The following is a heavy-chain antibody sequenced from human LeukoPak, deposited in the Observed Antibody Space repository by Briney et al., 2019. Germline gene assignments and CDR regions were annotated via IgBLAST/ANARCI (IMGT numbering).Heavy chain of an antibody. J-gene: IGHJ2*01. CDR2: INSDGRST. CDR3: ARGSPWYFDL. CDR1: GFTFDVYG. Sequence: GGSLRLSCAASGFTFDVYGMSWVRQAPGEGLVWVSTINSDGRSTTYAHSVKGRFTLPRDHAKHTLYLQMNSLRGEDTVVYYCARGSPWYFDLWGRGPLVTVSS. D-gene: IGHD6-25*01. V-gene: IGHV3-74*01.